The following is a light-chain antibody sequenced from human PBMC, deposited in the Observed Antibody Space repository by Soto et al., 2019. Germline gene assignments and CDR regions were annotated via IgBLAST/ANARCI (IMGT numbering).Light chain of an antibody. CDR3: QQYYTYPWT. J-gene: IGKJ1*01. Sequence: AIRMTQSPSSLSASAGDKVTITCRASQGISSYLAWFQQKPGRPPTLLMSATSTLQSDVPSRFSGSGSGTDFTLTIGCLQSEDFATYYCQQYYTYPWTFGQGTHVAIK. CDR2: ATS. CDR1: QGISSY. V-gene: IGKV1-8*01.